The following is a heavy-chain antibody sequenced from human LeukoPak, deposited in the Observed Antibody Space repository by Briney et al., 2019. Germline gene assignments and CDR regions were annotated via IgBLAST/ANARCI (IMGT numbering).Heavy chain of an antibody. CDR3: AKHPAYYYGSGADI. D-gene: IGHD3-10*01. CDR1: GFTFSSYA. J-gene: IGHJ3*02. Sequence: PGGSLRLSCAASGFTFSSYAMSWVRRAPGKGLEWVSAISGSGGSTYYADSVKGRFTISRDNSKNTLYLQMNSLRAEDTAVYYCAKHPAYYYGSGADIWGQGTMVTVSS. CDR2: ISGSGGST. V-gene: IGHV3-23*01.